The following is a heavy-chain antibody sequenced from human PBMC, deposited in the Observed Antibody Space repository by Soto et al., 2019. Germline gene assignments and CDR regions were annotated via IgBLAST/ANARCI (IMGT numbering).Heavy chain of an antibody. Sequence: GGSLRLSCTASGFTFDTYAMSWVRQAPGKGLEWVSTISGNGGNTNYADSAKGRFILARDNSRNTVFLQMHSLRAEDTAVYYCAKDQGPSCSNGLCQSSSYGGMDVWGQGTTVTVYS. CDR2: ISGNGGNT. V-gene: IGHV3-23*01. CDR1: GFTFDTYA. CDR3: AKDQGPSCSNGLCQSSSYGGMDV. J-gene: IGHJ6*02. D-gene: IGHD2-8*01.